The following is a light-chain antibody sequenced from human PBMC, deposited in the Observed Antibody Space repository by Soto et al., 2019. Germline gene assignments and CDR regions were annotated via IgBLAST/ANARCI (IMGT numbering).Light chain of an antibody. J-gene: IGKJ4*01. CDR3: QQYGSPLT. Sequence: DIQVTQSPPSWSSYLLDIVTITFRASQGISTWLAWYQQKPGKAPKLLIYGASTRATGIPARFSGSGSGTDFTLTISRLETEDFAVYYCQQYGSPLTFGGGTKVDI. V-gene: IGKV1-12*01. CDR2: GAS. CDR1: QGISTW.